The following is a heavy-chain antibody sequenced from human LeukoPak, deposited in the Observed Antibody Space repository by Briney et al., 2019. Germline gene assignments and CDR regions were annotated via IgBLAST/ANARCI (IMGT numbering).Heavy chain of an antibody. CDR3: TRSGFSNGYDY. CDR1: GFSFSGHW. V-gene: IGHV3-74*03. J-gene: IGHJ4*02. Sequence: PGGSLRLSCVASGFSFSGHWMHWVRQAPGKGLVAVSRITPDGTDTAYADSVKGRFTISRDNAKNTRYLEMNSLTAEDTALYYCTRSGFSNGYDYWGKGTLVTVSS. CDR2: ITPDGTDT. D-gene: IGHD2-8*01.